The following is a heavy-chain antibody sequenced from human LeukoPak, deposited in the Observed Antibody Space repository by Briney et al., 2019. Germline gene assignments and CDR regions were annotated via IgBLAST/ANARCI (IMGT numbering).Heavy chain of an antibody. J-gene: IGHJ4*02. CDR2: MNPNSGNT. Sequence: ASVKVSCKASGYTFTAYDINWVRQATGQGLEWMGWMNPNSGNTGYAQKFQGRVTITRNTSISTAYMELRSLRSDDTAVYYCARDGFGGSYYALDYWGQGTLVTVSS. CDR3: ARDGFGGSYYALDY. CDR1: GYTFTAYD. V-gene: IGHV1-8*03. D-gene: IGHD1-26*01.